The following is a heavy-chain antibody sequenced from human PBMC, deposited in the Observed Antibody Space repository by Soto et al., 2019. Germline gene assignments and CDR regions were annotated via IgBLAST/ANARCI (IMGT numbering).Heavy chain of an antibody. CDR3: ARGDGHSYGSTFDY. D-gene: IGHD5-18*01. CDR2: ISSDGSKK. J-gene: IGHJ4*02. Sequence: VGSRRLSCAASGFTFSSYGMHWVRQAPGKGLAWVAFISSDGSKKYYAGSVTGRFTISRDNFKNTLFLQMNSLRAEDTAVYYCARGDGHSYGSTFDYWGRGTLVTVSS. V-gene: IGHV3-30*19. CDR1: GFTFSSYG.